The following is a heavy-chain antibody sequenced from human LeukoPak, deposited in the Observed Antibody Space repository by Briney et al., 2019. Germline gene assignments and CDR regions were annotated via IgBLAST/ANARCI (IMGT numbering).Heavy chain of an antibody. V-gene: IGHV1-69*13. CDR3: AVGVRGSGSYQIWGHAFDI. CDR2: IIPIFATA. Sequence: GASVKVSCKASGGTFSNYVINWVRQAPGQGLEWMGGIIPIFATADYAQKFQGRVTITADESTSTAYMELSSPRSEDTAVYYCAVGVRGSGSYQIWGHAFDIWGQGTMVTVSS. CDR1: GGTFSNYV. D-gene: IGHD3-10*01. J-gene: IGHJ3*02.